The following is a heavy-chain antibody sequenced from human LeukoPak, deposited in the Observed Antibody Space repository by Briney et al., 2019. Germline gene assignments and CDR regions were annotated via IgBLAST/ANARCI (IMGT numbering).Heavy chain of an antibody. V-gene: IGHV3-30*03. J-gene: IGHJ4*02. CDR1: GFTFSSYV. CDR3: ARAPEGYFDY. D-gene: IGHD1-14*01. Sequence: PGRSLRLSCAASGFTFSSYVMHWVRQAPGKGLEWVAVISFDGSNEYYADSVKGRFTISRDNSKNTLYLQMNSLRAEDTAVYYCARAPEGYFDYWGQGTLVTVSS. CDR2: ISFDGSNE.